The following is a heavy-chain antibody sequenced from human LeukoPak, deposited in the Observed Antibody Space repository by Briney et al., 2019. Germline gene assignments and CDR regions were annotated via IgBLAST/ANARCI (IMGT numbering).Heavy chain of an antibody. D-gene: IGHD3-3*01. CDR2: IYRSGST. V-gene: IGHV4-38-2*02. J-gene: IGHJ6*03. Sequence: SETLSLICTVSGCSISSGYYWGWIRQPPGKGLEWIGSIYRSGSTYYNPSLKSRVTISVDTSKNQFSLKLSSVTAADTAVYYCAREAPSPYDHGHYYYYMDVWGKGTTVTVS. CDR1: GCSISSGYY. CDR3: AREAPSPYDHGHYYYYMDV.